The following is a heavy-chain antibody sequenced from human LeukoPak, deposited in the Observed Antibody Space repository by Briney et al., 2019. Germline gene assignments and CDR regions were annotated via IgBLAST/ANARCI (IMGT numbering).Heavy chain of an antibody. CDR1: GFTFSSYA. V-gene: IGHV3-23*01. J-gene: IGHJ6*02. CDR3: AKADTAMYIYYYGMDV. D-gene: IGHD5-18*01. Sequence: PGGSLRLSCAASGFTFSSYAMSWVRQAPGKGLEWVSAISGSGGSTYYADSVKGRFSISRDNSKNTLYLQMNSLRAEDTAVYYCAKADTAMYIYYYGMDVWGQGTTVTVSS. CDR2: ISGSGGST.